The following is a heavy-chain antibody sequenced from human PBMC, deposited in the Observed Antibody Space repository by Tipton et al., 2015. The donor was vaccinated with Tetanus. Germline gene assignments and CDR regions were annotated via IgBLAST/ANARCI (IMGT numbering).Heavy chain of an antibody. V-gene: IGHV3-21*01. CDR3: ATGGTFDY. CDR1: GGSSHDYY. CDR2: ISSTSAYI. J-gene: IGHJ4*02. D-gene: IGHD1-1*01. Sequence: GLVKPSETLSLSCTVSGGSSHDYYWSWIRQPPGKGLEWVSSISSTSAYIYYTDSVKGRFTISRDNAKSALYLQMNSLRAEDTAVYYCATGGTFDYWGQGTLVAVSS.